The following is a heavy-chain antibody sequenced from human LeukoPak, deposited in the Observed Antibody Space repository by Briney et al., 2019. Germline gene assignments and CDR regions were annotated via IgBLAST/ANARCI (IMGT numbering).Heavy chain of an antibody. CDR3: ARDSRGAAGDLRVDY. J-gene: IGHJ4*02. Sequence: GASVKVSCKASGYTFTSYGISWVRQAPGQGLEWMGRIIPILGIANYAQKFQGRVTITADKSTSTAYMELSSLRAEDTAVYYCARDSRGAAGDLRVDYWGQGTLVTVSS. CDR1: GYTFTSYG. CDR2: IIPILGIA. V-gene: IGHV1-69*04. D-gene: IGHD6-13*01.